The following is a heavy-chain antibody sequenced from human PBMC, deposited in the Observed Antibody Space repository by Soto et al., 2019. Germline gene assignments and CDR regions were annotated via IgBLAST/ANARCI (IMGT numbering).Heavy chain of an antibody. CDR2: IIPIFGPA. CDR3: ARGGEWLLSYWFDP. Sequence: QVQLVQSGAEVKKPGSSVKVSCKASGGTFSSYAISWVRQAPGQGLEWMGGIIPIFGPANYAQKFQGRVTITAEKSTSAAYLELSSMRGEDTAVDYCARGGEWLLSYWFDPWGQGTLVTVSS. D-gene: IGHD3-3*01. V-gene: IGHV1-69*06. J-gene: IGHJ5*02. CDR1: GGTFSSYA.